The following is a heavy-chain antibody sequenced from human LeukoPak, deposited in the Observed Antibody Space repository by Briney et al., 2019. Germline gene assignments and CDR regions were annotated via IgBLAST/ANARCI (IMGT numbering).Heavy chain of an antibody. CDR1: GYTFTSYD. CDR3: ARGRSTGYPYYFEY. J-gene: IGHJ4*02. CDR2: MNPNSGST. D-gene: IGHD5-12*01. V-gene: IGHV1-8*03. Sequence: ASVKVSCKASGYTFTSYDINWVRQATGQGLEWMGWMNPNSGSTGYAQKFQGRVTITRNTSISTAYMELSGLRSEDTAAYYCARGRSTGYPYYFEYWGQGTLVTVSS.